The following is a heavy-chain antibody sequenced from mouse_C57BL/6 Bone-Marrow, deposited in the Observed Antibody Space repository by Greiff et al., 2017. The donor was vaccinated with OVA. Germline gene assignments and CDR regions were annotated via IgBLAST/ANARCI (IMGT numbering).Heavy chain of an antibody. V-gene: IGHV1-78*01. D-gene: IGHD2-2*01. Sequence: QVQLQQSDAELVKPGASVKISCKVSGYSFTDHTIHWMKQRPEQGLEWIGYILPRDGSTKYNEKFKGKATLTADKSSSTAYMQLNSLTSEDSAVYFDARGEDLLWLPYFDYWGQGTTLTVSS. J-gene: IGHJ2*01. CDR2: ILPRDGST. CDR1: GYSFTDHT. CDR3: ARGEDLLWLPYFDY.